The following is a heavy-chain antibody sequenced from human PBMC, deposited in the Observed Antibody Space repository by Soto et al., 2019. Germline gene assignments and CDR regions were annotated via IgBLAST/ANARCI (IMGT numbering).Heavy chain of an antibody. Sequence: GESLQISCKGSGFTFTSYWIAWVRQMPGKGLEWMGIIYPGDSDTSYSPSFQGRVTISADKSINTAYLHWSSLKASDTAIYYCAKHEGYCSTTTCSNFDYWGQGTLVTVSS. V-gene: IGHV5-51*01. CDR3: AKHEGYCSTTTCSNFDY. D-gene: IGHD2-2*01. J-gene: IGHJ4*02. CDR2: IYPGDSDT. CDR1: GFTFTSYW.